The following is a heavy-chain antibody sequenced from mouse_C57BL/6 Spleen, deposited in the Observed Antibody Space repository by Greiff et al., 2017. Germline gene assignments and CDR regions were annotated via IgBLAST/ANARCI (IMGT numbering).Heavy chain of an antibody. CDR2: IDPSDSDT. CDR1: GYTFTSYW. D-gene: IGHD4-1*01. CDR3: ARWQANWAFFDY. Sequence: VQLQQPGAELVRPGSSVKLSCKASGYTFTSYWMHWVKQRPIQGLEWIGNIDPSDSDTHYNQKFKDKATLTVDKSSSTAYMQLSSLTSEDSAVYYCARWQANWAFFDYWGQGTTLTVSS. J-gene: IGHJ2*01. V-gene: IGHV1-52*01.